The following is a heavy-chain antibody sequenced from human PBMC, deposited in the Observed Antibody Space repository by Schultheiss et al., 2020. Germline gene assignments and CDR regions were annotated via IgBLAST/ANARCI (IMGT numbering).Heavy chain of an antibody. CDR2: ISWNSGSI. CDR3: VKAFSIAAAGPFDY. CDR1: GFTFDDYA. J-gene: IGHJ4*02. V-gene: IGHV3-9*01. Sequence: GGSLRLSCAASGFTFDDYAMHWVRQAPGKGLEWVSGISWNSGSIGYADSVKGRFTISRDNAKNSLYLQMNSLRAEDTALYYCVKAFSIAAAGPFDYWGQGTLVTVSS. D-gene: IGHD6-13*01.